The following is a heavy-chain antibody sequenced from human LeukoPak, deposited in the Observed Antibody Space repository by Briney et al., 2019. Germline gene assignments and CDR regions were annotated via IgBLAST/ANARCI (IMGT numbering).Heavy chain of an antibody. CDR3: ARGPLHRGSVVGATHNWFDP. J-gene: IGHJ5*02. V-gene: IGHV1-18*01. Sequence: ASVKVSCKASGYTFSSYGISWVRQAPGQGLEWMGWISGYNGNTNYAQKLQGRVTMTTDTSTSTAYMELRSLRSDDTAVYYCARGPLHRGSVVGATHNWFDPWGQGTLVTVSS. CDR1: GYTFSSYG. D-gene: IGHD1-26*01. CDR2: ISGYNGNT.